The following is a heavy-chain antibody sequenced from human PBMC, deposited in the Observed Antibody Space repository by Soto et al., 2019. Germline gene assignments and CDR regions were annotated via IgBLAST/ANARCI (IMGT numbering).Heavy chain of an antibody. J-gene: IGHJ4*02. CDR1: GYTFTGYY. Sequence: GASVKVSCKASGYTFTGYYMHWVRQAPGQGLEWMGWINPNSGGTNYAQKFQGWVTMTRDTSISTAYMEPSRLRSDDTAVYHCAREYCSSTSCYDAFELNYWGQGALVTVSS. CDR3: AREYCSSTSCYDAFELNY. CDR2: INPNSGGT. D-gene: IGHD2-2*01. V-gene: IGHV1-2*04.